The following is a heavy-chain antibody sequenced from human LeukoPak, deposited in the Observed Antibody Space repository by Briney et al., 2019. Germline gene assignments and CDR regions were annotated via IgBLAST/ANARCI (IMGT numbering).Heavy chain of an antibody. Sequence: GASVKVSCKASGGTFSSYAISWVRQAPGQGLEWMGRIIPILGIANYAQKFQGRVTITADKSTSTAYMELSSLRSEDTAVYYCARASNSSSSGLIYWGQGTLVTVSS. D-gene: IGHD6-6*01. CDR3: ARASNSSSSGLIY. V-gene: IGHV1-69*04. J-gene: IGHJ4*02. CDR2: IIPILGIA. CDR1: GGTFSSYA.